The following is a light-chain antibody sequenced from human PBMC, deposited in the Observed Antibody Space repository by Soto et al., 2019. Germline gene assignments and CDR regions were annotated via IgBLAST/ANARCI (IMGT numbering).Light chain of an antibody. Sequence: EIVLTQSPGTLSLSPGESATLSCRASQSVSSNYLAWYQQKPGQAPRLLIYGASSRATGIPDRFSGSGSGTDFTLTISRLGPEDFAVYYCQQYYGSPGITFGQGTRLEIK. J-gene: IGKJ5*01. V-gene: IGKV3-20*01. CDR1: QSVSSNY. CDR3: QQYYGSPGIT. CDR2: GAS.